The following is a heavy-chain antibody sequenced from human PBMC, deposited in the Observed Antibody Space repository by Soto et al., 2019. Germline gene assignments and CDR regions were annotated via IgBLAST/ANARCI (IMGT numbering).Heavy chain of an antibody. J-gene: IGHJ3*02. CDR1: GFTFSSYG. D-gene: IGHD5-12*01. V-gene: IGHV3-30*18. CDR3: AKEDAGRGYGHDACDI. CDR2: ISYDGSNK. Sequence: QVQLVESGGGVVQPGRSLRLSCAASGFTFSSYGMHWVRQAPGKGLEWVAVISYDGSNKYYADSVKGRFTISRDNSKNTLYLQMNSLRAEDTAVYYCAKEDAGRGYGHDACDIWGQGTMVAVSS.